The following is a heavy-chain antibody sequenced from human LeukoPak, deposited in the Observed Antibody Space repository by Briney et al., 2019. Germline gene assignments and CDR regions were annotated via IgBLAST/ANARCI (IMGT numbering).Heavy chain of an antibody. CDR2: IYPGDSDI. J-gene: IGHJ4*02. D-gene: IGHD6-19*01. CDR3: ARQPSSVAGRGPFDF. V-gene: IGHV5-51*01. CDR1: GYRFTIYW. Sequence: GESLKISCKGSGYRFTIYWIGWVRQMPGRGLGGVGIIYPGDSDIRYSPSFQGQVNISADKSISTAYLQWSSLKASDTAMYYCARQPSSVAGRGPFDFWGQGTLVTVSS.